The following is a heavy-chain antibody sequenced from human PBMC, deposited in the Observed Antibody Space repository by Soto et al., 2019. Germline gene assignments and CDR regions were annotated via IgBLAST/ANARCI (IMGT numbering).Heavy chain of an antibody. D-gene: IGHD2-21*02. J-gene: IGHJ3*01. CDR2: IHSDGSST. CDR1: GFTFSYYW. V-gene: IGHV3-74*01. Sequence: EVRLVESEGGLVQPGGSLSLSCAASGFTFSYYWMHWVRQAPGQGLLWVSRIHSDGSSTTYADSVKGRFTISRYNAKNTVSLQMNSLRVEDTGVYFCARGDRGAFDLWGQGTMVTVSS. CDR3: ARGDRGAFDL.